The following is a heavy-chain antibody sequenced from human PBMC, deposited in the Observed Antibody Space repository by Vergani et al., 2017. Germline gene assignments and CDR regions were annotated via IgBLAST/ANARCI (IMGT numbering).Heavy chain of an antibody. CDR2: ISSRSSYI. Sequence: EVQLVESGGGLVKPGGSLRLSCAASGFTFSSYSMNWVRQAPGNGLEWVSSISSRSSYIYYADSVKGRFTISRDNAKHSLYLQMNSLRAEDPAVYYCARDTSGTFADWYYFDYWGQGTLVTVSS. V-gene: IGHV3-21*01. J-gene: IGHJ4*02. CDR3: ARDTSGTFADWYYFDY. CDR1: GFTFSSYS. D-gene: IGHD1-26*01.